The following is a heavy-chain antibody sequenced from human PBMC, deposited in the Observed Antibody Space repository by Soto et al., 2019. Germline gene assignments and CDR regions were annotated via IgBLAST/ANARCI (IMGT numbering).Heavy chain of an antibody. J-gene: IGHJ4*02. D-gene: IGHD1-26*01. CDR1: GLIFSDYA. V-gene: IGHV3-23*01. CDR2: ISGSGGDT. CDR3: AKDRFGIVGPVDY. Sequence: GGSLRLSCAASGLIFSDYAMSWVRQAPGKGLECVACISGSGGDTFYADSVKGRFTISRDNSKNTLSLLMNSLRVDDTAVYFCAKDRFGIVGPVDYWGQGTLVTVSS.